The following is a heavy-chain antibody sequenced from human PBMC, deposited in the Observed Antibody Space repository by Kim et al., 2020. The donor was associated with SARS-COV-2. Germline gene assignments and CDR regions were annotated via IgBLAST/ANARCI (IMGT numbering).Heavy chain of an antibody. D-gene: IGHD3-10*01. CDR3: ARMVSGGYGLDV. J-gene: IGHJ6*02. Sequence: EYAVALTSRLTINPDASKNQFSLHLNSVTPEDTAVYFCARMVSGGYGLDVWGQGTTVTVSS. V-gene: IGHV6-1*01.